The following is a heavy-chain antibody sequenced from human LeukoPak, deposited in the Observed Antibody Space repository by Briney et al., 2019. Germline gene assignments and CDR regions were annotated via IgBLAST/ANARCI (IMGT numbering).Heavy chain of an antibody. CDR3: ARPKPPYGSGSYYFDY. V-gene: IGHV3-21*01. J-gene: IGHJ4*02. Sequence: SGGSLRLSCAASGFTFSSYSVNWVRQAPGKGLEWVSSISSSSSYIYYADSVKGRFTISRDNAKNSLYLQMNSLRAEDTAVYYCARPKPPYGSGSYYFDYWGQGTLVTVSS. D-gene: IGHD3-10*01. CDR1: GFTFSSYS. CDR2: ISSSSSYI.